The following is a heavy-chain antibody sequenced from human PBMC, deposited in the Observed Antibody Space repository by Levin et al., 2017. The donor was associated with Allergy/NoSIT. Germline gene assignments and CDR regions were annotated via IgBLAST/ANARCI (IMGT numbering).Heavy chain of an antibody. CDR1: GFTFSSYA. J-gene: IGHJ4*02. CDR2: IGGSGVIT. Sequence: GGSLRLSCAASGFTFSSYAMSWVRQAPGKGLEWVSLIGGSGVITYYADSVKGRFTISRDNSKNTLYLQMNSLRADDTAIYYCANTITSGWYLRDWGQGTLVTVSS. D-gene: IGHD6-19*01. V-gene: IGHV3-23*01. CDR3: ANTITSGWYLRD.